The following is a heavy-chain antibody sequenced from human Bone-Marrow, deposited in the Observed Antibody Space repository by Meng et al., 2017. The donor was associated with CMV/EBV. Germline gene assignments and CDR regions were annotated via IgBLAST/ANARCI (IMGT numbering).Heavy chain of an antibody. CDR1: GGPVSGDDYY. Sequence: SETLSLTCTVSGGPVSGDDYYWTWIRQSPGKGLEWIGYVYYSGSTNYNPSLKSRVTLSVDTSTNQFSLNLNSVTATDTAVYYCARRVARRGYYGMVVWGPGNTV. CDR2: VYYSGST. J-gene: IGHJ6*02. CDR3: ARRVARRGYYGMVV. V-gene: IGHV4-61*08. D-gene: IGHD3-3*01.